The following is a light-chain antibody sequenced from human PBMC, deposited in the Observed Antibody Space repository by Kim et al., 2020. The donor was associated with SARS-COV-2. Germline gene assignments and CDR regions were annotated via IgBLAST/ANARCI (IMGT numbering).Light chain of an antibody. CDR1: KSVSSD. CDR2: GAS. Sequence: VSPGDRATLAGRDSKSVSSDLAWYEQKPGQVPRLLTYGASTRATGISARFSGSGYWTDFTLSIGSRRSEDSAVYYFQQYNDWPLTFGGGTQVDIK. CDR3: QQYNDWPLT. J-gene: IGKJ4*01. V-gene: IGKV3-15*01.